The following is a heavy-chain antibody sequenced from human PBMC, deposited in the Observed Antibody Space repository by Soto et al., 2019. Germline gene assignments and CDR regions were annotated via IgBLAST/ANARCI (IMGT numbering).Heavy chain of an antibody. CDR3: AKNEVPAAIPGRGFDY. D-gene: IGHD2-2*02. V-gene: IGHV3-30*18. Sequence: LRLSCAASGFTFSSYGMHWVRQAPGKGLEWVAVISYDGSNKYYADSVKGRFTISRDNSKNTLYLQMNSLRAEDTAVYYCAKNEVPAAIPGRGFDYWGQGTLVTVSS. CDR2: ISYDGSNK. J-gene: IGHJ4*02. CDR1: GFTFSSYG.